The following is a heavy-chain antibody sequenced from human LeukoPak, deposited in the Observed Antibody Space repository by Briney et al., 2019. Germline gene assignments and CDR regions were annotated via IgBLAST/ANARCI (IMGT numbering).Heavy chain of an antibody. CDR2: IIGTAGNT. J-gene: IGHJ4*02. V-gene: IGHV3-23*01. CDR1: GFTFSSYW. Sequence: GGSLRLSCVTSGFTFSSYWMTWVRQAPGKGLEWVSTIIGTAGNTYYADSVKGRFTISRDDSKNTVYLQMNSLRAEDTAVYSCAKYTSGTYYRGLDQWGQGTLVTVSS. CDR3: AKYTSGTYYRGLDQ. D-gene: IGHD3-10*01.